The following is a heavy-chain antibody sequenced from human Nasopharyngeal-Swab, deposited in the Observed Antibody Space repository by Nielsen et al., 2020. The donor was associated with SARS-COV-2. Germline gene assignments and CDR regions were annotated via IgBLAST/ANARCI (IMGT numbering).Heavy chain of an antibody. CDR1: GYSFTSYW. J-gene: IGHJ4*02. Sequence: GESLKISCQGSGYSFTSYWIDWVRQMPGKGLEWIGIIYPGDSYTRYRPSLQGQVTISADKSISTAYLQWSSLKASDTAMYYCARRAVTLGYFNYWGQGTLVTVSS. D-gene: IGHD4-17*01. V-gene: IGHV5-51*01. CDR3: ARRAVTLGYFNY. CDR2: IYPGDSYT.